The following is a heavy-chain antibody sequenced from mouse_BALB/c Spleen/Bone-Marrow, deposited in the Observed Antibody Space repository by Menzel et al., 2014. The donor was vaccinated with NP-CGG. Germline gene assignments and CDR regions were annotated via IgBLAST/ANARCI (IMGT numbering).Heavy chain of an antibody. CDR3: ARPHYYGYGY. CDR1: GYTFTDYN. Sequence: EVLLHQSGPELVEPGASVKISCKASGYTFTDYNMHWVKQSHGTSLEWIGYIYPYNGVTGYNQKFKSKATLTVDNSSTTAYMELLSLTSEESAVYYCARPHYYGYGYWGQGTTLTVSS. J-gene: IGHJ2*01. V-gene: IGHV1S29*02. CDR2: IYPYNGVT. D-gene: IGHD1-2*01.